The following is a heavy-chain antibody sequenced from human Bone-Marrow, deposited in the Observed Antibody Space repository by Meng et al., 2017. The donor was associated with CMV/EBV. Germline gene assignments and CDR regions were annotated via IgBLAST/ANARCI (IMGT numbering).Heavy chain of an antibody. Sequence: SCKASGYTFPSFGISWVRQAPGQGLEWMGWVSPYSGQTDYSQSFQGRVSMTTDTSTRTAYMEMRGLRSDDTAVYYCARGERRYWFDPWGQGTLVTVSS. J-gene: IGHJ5*02. CDR2: VSPYSGQT. CDR3: ARGERRYWFDP. V-gene: IGHV1-18*01. CDR1: GYTFPSFG. D-gene: IGHD3-9*01.